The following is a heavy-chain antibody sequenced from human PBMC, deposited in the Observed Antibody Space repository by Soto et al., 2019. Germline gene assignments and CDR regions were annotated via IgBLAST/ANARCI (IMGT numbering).Heavy chain of an antibody. V-gene: IGHV5-51*01. D-gene: IGHD3-16*01. CDR2: IFPGNSDT. Sequence: EVQLEQSGAEVRKPGESLKISCKGSGYTFSKYWIGWERQKPGKGLEWMGFIFPGNSDTRYSPSFQGQVTISADKSISTTSLHWDSLKASDTAMYYCARHAWGGGLTESGTNQFDPWGQGTQVTVTS. CDR3: ARHAWGGGLTESGTNQFDP. CDR1: GYTFSKYW. J-gene: IGHJ5*02.